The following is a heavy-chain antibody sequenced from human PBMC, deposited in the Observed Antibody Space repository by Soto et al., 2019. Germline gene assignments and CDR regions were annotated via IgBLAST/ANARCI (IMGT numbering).Heavy chain of an antibody. V-gene: IGHV3-30*03. D-gene: IGHD3-10*01. Sequence: QVHLVESGGGVVQPGQALRLSCVGSGFTFSNYGIHWVRQAPGKGLEWVAVVSYEGRFTSSGDSAQGRFTISRDNSKXXXXXXXXXXXXXXXXXYFCAXXXXXXXSVSYPDFWGQGTLVTVSS. J-gene: IGHJ4*02. CDR3: AXXXXXXXSVSYPDF. CDR1: GFTFSNYG. CDR2: VSYEGRFT.